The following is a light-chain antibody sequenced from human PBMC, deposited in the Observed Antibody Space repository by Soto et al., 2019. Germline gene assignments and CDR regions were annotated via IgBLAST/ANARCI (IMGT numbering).Light chain of an antibody. CDR3: LQHNTYPHT. CDR2: AAS. CDR1: RGITNY. Sequence: DIQMTQSPSAMSASVGDRVTITCRASRGITNYVAWFQQKPGQVPKRLIYAASSLQRGVPSRFSGSGSGTEFTLTISSLQPEDFATYYCLQHNTYPHTFGQGTKVDIK. J-gene: IGKJ2*01. V-gene: IGKV1-17*03.